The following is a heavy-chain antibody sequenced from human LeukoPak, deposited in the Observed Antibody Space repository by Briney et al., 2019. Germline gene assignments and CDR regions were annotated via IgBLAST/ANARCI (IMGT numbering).Heavy chain of an antibody. D-gene: IGHD2-2*01. V-gene: IGHV1-2*02. CDR2: INPNSGGT. CDR3: ARFSIVVVPADSNALDI. CDR1: GYTFTGYY. J-gene: IGHJ3*02. Sequence: ASVKVSCKASGYTFTGYYMHWVRQAPGQGLGWMGWINPNSGGTNYAQKFEGRVTITSDTSISTAYMELSRLRSDDTAVYYGARFSIVVVPADSNALDIWGQGTMVTVSS.